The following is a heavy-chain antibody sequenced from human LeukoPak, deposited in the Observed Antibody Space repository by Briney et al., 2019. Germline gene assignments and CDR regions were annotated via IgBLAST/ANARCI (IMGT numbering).Heavy chain of an antibody. J-gene: IGHJ5*02. CDR1: GYTFTGYY. CDR2: INPNSGGT. V-gene: IGHV1-2*02. Sequence: GASVKVSCKASGYTFTGYYMHWVRQAPGQGLEWMGWINPNSGGTNYAQKFQGRVTMTRDMSTSTDYMELSRLRSEDTAIYYCARDNSVGDNAWWFDPWGQGTLVTVSS. D-gene: IGHD1-26*01. CDR3: ARDNSVGDNAWWFDP.